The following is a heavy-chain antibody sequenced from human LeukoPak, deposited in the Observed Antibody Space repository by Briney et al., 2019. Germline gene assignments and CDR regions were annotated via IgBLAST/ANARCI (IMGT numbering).Heavy chain of an antibody. V-gene: IGHV3-21*01. Sequence: GGSLRLSCAASGFTFSSYSMTWVRQAPGKGLEWISSMSSGGTYIYYADSVRGRFTIPRDNAKNSLYLLMNSLRAEDTAVYYCARDRPTGASRLFVVQWGQGTLVTVSS. CDR2: MSSGGTYI. CDR1: GFTFSSYS. D-gene: IGHD3-3*01. J-gene: IGHJ4*02. CDR3: ARDRPTGASRLFVVQ.